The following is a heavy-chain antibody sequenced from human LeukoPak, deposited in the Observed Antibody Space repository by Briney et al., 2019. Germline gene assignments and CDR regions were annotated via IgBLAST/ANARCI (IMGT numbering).Heavy chain of an antibody. Sequence: GRSLRLSCAASGFTFSSYAMHWVRQAPGKGLEWVAVISYDGSNKYYADSVKGRFTISRDNSKNTLYLQMNSLRAEDTAVYYCXXXPLRYFDWLLLDYWGQGTLVTVSS. J-gene: IGHJ4*02. CDR2: ISYDGSNK. CDR3: XXXPLRYFDWLLLDY. CDR1: GFTFSSYA. V-gene: IGHV3-30*04. D-gene: IGHD3-9*01.